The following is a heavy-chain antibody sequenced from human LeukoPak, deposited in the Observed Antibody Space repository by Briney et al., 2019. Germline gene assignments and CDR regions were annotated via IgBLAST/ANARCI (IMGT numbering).Heavy chain of an antibody. Sequence: PSETLSLTCTVSGGSISGSSYYWGWIRQPPGKGLEWIGSIYYSGSTYYNPSLKSRVTISVDTSKNQFSLKLSSVTAADTAVYYCASVAGGYSNDDYWGQGTLVTVSS. D-gene: IGHD4-11*01. CDR3: ASVAGGYSNDDY. CDR2: IYYSGST. V-gene: IGHV4-39*01. CDR1: GGSISGSSYY. J-gene: IGHJ4*02.